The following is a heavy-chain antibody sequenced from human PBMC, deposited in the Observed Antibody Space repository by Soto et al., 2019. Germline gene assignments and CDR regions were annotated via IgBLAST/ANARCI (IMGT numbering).Heavy chain of an antibody. CDR1: GGSISSSSYY. Sequence: PSETLSLTCTVSGGSISSSSYYWGWIRQPPGKGLEWIGGIYYSGSTYYNPSLKSRVTISVDTSKNQFSLKLSSVTAADTAVYYCARTDIVATINYYYYGMDVWGQGTTVTVSS. CDR3: ARTDIVATINYYYYGMDV. V-gene: IGHV4-39*01. J-gene: IGHJ6*02. D-gene: IGHD5-12*01. CDR2: IYYSGST.